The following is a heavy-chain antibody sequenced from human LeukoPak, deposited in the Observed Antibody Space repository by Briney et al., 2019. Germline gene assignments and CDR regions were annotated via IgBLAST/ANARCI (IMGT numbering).Heavy chain of an antibody. V-gene: IGHV4-4*02. CDR2: VYHSGST. CDR3: ARVTGYMVEDYFDS. CDR1: GGSISSSYW. D-gene: IGHD6-13*01. J-gene: IGHJ4*02. Sequence: SETLSLTCAVSGGSISSSYWWSWVRQPPGKGLEWIGEVYHSGSTNYNPSLKSRVTISVDTSKNQFSLRLRSVTAADTAVYYCARVTGYMVEDYFDSWGQGTLVTVSS.